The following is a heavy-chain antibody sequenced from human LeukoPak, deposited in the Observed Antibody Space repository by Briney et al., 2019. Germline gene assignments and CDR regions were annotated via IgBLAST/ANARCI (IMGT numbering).Heavy chain of an antibody. D-gene: IGHD3-3*01. Sequence: PGGSLRLSCAASGFTFSSYGMHWVRQAPGKGLEWVANVKQDGREKNYVDSVKGRFTISRDNAKSSLYLQMNSLRGDDTAVYYCARGHRAWSYWGQGTLVTVSS. J-gene: IGHJ4*02. CDR3: ARGHRAWSY. CDR2: VKQDGREK. CDR1: GFTFSSYG. V-gene: IGHV3-7*01.